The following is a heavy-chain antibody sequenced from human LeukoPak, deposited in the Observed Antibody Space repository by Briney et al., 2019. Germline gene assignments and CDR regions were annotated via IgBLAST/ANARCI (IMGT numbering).Heavy chain of an antibody. Sequence: SETLSLTCTVSGGSISSYYWSWLRQPPGKGLEWIGYIYYSGSTYYNPSLKSRVTISVDTSKNQFSLKLSSVTAADTAVYYCARIHVLRFLEWLNFDYWGQGTLVTVSS. J-gene: IGHJ4*02. CDR2: IYYSGST. CDR3: ARIHVLRFLEWLNFDY. CDR1: GGSISSYY. D-gene: IGHD3-3*01. V-gene: IGHV4-30-4*08.